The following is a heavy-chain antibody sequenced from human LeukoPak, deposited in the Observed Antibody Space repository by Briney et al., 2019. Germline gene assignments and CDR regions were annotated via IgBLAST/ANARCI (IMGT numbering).Heavy chain of an antibody. CDR1: GGSISSSSYY. D-gene: IGHD1-14*01. V-gene: IGHV4-39*07. CDR2: IYYSGST. CDR3: ASETGTGGDFDY. J-gene: IGHJ4*02. Sequence: SETLPLTCTVSGGSISSSSYYWGWIRQPPGKGLEWIGSIYYSGSTFYNPSLKSRVTISVDTSKNQFSLKLSSVTAADTAVYYCASETGTGGDFDYWGQGTLVTVSS.